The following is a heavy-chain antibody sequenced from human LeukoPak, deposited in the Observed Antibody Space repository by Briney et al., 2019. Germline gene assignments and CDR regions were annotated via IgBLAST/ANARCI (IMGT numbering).Heavy chain of an antibody. CDR1: GGTFSSYA. J-gene: IGHJ5*02. Sequence: SVKVSFKAAGGTFSSYAFTLVRQAPGQGLEWMGGIIAIFGTANYAQKFQGRPTITTDESTSTAYMELSSLRSEDTAVYYCERERGSYSKNWFAPWGQGTLVTVSS. CDR3: ERERGSYSKNWFAP. CDR2: IIAIFGTA. V-gene: IGHV1-69*05. D-gene: IGHD1-26*01.